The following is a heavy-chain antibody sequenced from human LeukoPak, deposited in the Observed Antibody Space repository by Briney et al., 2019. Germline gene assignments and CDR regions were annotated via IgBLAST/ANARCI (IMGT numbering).Heavy chain of an antibody. CDR3: ARGCGVPAAMPYYFDY. Sequence: SETLALTCAVSGGSISSNSYYWGWIRQPPGKGLEWIGSIYYSGSTYYNPSLKSRVTISVDTSKNQFSLKLSSVTAADTAVYYCARGCGVPAAMPYYFDYWGQGTLVTVSS. V-gene: IGHV4-39*01. CDR2: IYYSGST. CDR1: GGSISSNSYY. D-gene: IGHD2-2*01. J-gene: IGHJ4*02.